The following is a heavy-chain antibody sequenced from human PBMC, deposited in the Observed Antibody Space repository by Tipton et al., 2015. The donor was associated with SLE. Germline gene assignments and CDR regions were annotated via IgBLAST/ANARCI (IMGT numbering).Heavy chain of an antibody. Sequence: TLSLTCAVYGGSFSGYYWSWIRQPPGKGLEWIGEINHSGSTNYNPSLKSRVTISVDTSKNQFSLKLSSVTAADTAVYYCARVLSSSWTLAYYGMDVWGQGTTVTVSS. CDR2: INHSGST. J-gene: IGHJ6*02. D-gene: IGHD6-13*01. V-gene: IGHV4-34*01. CDR1: GGSFSGYY. CDR3: ARVLSSSWTLAYYGMDV.